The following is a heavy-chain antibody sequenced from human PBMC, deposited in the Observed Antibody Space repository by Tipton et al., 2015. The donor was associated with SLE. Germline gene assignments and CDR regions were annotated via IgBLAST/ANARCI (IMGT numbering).Heavy chain of an antibody. V-gene: IGHV4-59*01. CDR2: VHHTGTT. CDR1: GGSITSYY. D-gene: IGHD3-22*01. CDR3: ARDEYRYDATGYHLLGHFDF. Sequence: GLVKPSETLSLTCSVSGGSITSYYWSWIRQPPGGGLEWIAYVHHTGTTSYKSSLKSRVTISVDTSKNQFSLNLNSVTAADTAVYYCARDEYRYDATGYHLLGHFDFWGQGTLVTVSS. J-gene: IGHJ4*02.